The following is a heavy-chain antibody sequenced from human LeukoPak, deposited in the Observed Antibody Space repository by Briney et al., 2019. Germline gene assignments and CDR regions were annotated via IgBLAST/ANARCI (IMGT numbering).Heavy chain of an antibody. CDR1: GDSISSSTYY. V-gene: IGHV4-39*07. J-gene: IGHJ4*02. CDR2: IYYTGNT. CDR3: ARINDILTGYSRLFDY. D-gene: IGHD3-9*01. Sequence: PSETLSLTCTVSGDSISSSTYYWGWIRQPPGKGLEWIGRIYYTGNTYYNPSLKSRVTILVDTSKNQFSLNLSSVTAADTAVYYCARINDILTGYSRLFDYWGQGTLVTVSS.